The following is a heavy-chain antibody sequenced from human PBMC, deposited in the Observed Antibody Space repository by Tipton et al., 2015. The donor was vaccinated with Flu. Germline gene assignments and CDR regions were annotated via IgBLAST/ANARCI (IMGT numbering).Heavy chain of an antibody. J-gene: IGHJ4*02. CDR3: ATTSISIFGVVTEKRFDY. D-gene: IGHD3-3*01. CDR2: IYYSGST. Sequence: TLSLTCTVSGGSIGSYYWSWIRQPPGKGLEWIGNIYYSGSTNYNPSLKSRVTISVDTSKNQFSLRLNSVTAADTAVYYCATTSISIFGVVTEKRFDYWGQGTLVTVSS. V-gene: IGHV4-59*01. CDR1: GGSIGSYY.